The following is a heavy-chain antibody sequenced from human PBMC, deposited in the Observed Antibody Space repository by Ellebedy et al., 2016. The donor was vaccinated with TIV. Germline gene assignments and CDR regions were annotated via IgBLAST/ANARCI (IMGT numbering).Heavy chain of an antibody. CDR2: ISGGGETT. CDR1: GFTFSSYA. J-gene: IGHJ4*02. Sequence: GESLKISCAASGFTFSSYAMNWIRQAPGKGLEWVSVISGGGETTSYADSVKGRFTIPRDNSKNMLFLQMNSLTAEDTAFYYCARDKRESGFGVWGLGTLVTVSS. D-gene: IGHD3-22*01. V-gene: IGHV3-23*01. CDR3: ARDKRESGFGV.